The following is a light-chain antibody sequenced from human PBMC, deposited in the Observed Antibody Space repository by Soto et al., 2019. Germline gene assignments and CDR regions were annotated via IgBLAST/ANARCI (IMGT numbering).Light chain of an antibody. CDR2: KVS. CDR1: QSLVYRDGNTY. Sequence: DVVITQSPLSLPVTLGQPASISCRSSQSLVYRDGNTYLNWFQQRPGQSPRRLIYKVSNRDSGVPDRFSGSGSGTDFTLKISRVEAEDVSVYYCMQGSNWPWTFGQGTKVDIK. CDR3: MQGSNWPWT. J-gene: IGKJ1*01. V-gene: IGKV2-30*01.